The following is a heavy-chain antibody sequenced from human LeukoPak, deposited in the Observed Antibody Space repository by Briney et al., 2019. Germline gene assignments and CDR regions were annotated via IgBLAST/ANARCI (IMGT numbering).Heavy chain of an antibody. J-gene: IGHJ4*02. CDR3: ARGSLGYCDSTSCFTQFDY. Sequence: PGKSLRLSCAASGFTFSSSAIHWVRQAPGKGLEWVAVISYDGSNKNYADSVKGRFTISRDNSKNTLYLQMNSLRAEDTAVYYRARGSLGYCDSTSCFTQFDYWGQGTLVTVSS. D-gene: IGHD2-2*02. CDR1: GFTFSSSA. V-gene: IGHV3-30*04. CDR2: ISYDGSNK.